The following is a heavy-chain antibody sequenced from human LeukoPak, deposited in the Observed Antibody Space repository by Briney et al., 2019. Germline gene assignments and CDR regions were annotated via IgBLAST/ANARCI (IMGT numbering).Heavy chain of an antibody. CDR3: ARGRRDIVVVPAAIASGLRPSYYFDY. D-gene: IGHD2-2*02. CDR1: GYTFTSYD. Sequence: GASVKVSCKASGYTFTSYDINWVRQATGQGLEWMGWMNPNSGNTCYAQKFQGRVTMTRNTSISTAYMELSSLRSEDTAVYYCARGRRDIVVVPAAIASGLRPSYYFDYWGQGTLVTVSS. CDR2: MNPNSGNT. J-gene: IGHJ4*02. V-gene: IGHV1-8*01.